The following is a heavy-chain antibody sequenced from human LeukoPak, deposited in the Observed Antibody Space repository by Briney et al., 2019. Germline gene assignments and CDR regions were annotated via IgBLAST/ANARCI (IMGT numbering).Heavy chain of an antibody. D-gene: IGHD6-19*01. CDR1: GFSFSTYW. J-gene: IGHJ5*02. V-gene: IGHV3-7*01. CDR2: IDQDGSEK. Sequence: GGSLSLSCAASGFSFSTYWMNWVRQAPGKGLEWVANIDQDGSEKHYVDSVRGRFSISRENARNSLYLQMNSLGAEDTAVYYCAGSSSGLYGEIWFDPWGQGTLVTVSS. CDR3: AGSSSGLYGEIWFDP.